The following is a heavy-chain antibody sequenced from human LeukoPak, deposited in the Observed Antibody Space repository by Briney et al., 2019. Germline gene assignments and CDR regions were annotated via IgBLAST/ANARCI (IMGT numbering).Heavy chain of an antibody. CDR1: GDSISNYY. CDR3: ARLPAALNWFDP. V-gene: IGHV4-59*05. D-gene: IGHD2-2*01. CDR2: IYYSGST. Sequence: PSETLSLTCTVSGDSISNYYWSWIRQPPGKGLEWIGTIYYSGSTYYNASLKSRVTISVDTSKNQFSLKLSSVSAADTAVYYCARLPAALNWFDPWGQGTLVTVSS. J-gene: IGHJ5*02.